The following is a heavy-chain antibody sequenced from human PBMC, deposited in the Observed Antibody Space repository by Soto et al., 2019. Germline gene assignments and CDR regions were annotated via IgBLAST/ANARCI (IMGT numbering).Heavy chain of an antibody. CDR3: SKDKSTSEDYYYVMDV. CDR2: INTDGSDT. V-gene: IGHV3-74*01. CDR1: GFTFSSDW. Sequence: GGSLRLSCAASGFTFSSDWMHWVRQAPGKGLVWVSRINTDGSDTSYADSVKGRFTISRDNSKNTLYLQMNSLRAEDTAVYYCSKDKSTSEDYYYVMDVWGQGTTVTVSS. J-gene: IGHJ6*02.